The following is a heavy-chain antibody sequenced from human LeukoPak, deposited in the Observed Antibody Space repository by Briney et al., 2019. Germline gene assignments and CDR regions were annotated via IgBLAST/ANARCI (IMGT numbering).Heavy chain of an antibody. CDR2: ISSSSSYI. V-gene: IGHV3-21*01. J-gene: IGHJ4*02. CDR1: GFIFDNYA. CDR3: ARYGDTAMVPDY. Sequence: PGGSLRLSCAAPGFIFDNYAIHWVRQAPGKGLEWVSSISSSSSYIDYADSVKGRFSISRDNAKNSLYLQMKSLRAADTAVYYCARYGDTAMVPDYWGQGTLVTVSS. D-gene: IGHD5-18*01.